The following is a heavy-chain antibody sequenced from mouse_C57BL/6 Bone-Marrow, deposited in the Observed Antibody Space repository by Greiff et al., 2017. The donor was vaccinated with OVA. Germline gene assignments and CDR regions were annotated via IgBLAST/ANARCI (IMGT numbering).Heavy chain of an antibody. CDR2: ILPGSGST. V-gene: IGHV1-9*01. D-gene: IGHD3-1*01. CDR1: GYTFTGYW. Sequence: QVQLQQSGAELLKPGASVKLSCKATGYTFTGYWIEWVKQRPGHGLEWIGEILPGSGSTNYNEKFKGKATFTADTSSNTAYMQLSSLTTEDSAIYYCARGVSVYLGPFYAVDYWGQGTSVTVSS. CDR3: ARGVSVYLGPFYAVDY. J-gene: IGHJ4*01.